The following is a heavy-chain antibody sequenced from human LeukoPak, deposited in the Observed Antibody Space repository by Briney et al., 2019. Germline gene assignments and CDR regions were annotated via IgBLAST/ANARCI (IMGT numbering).Heavy chain of an antibody. CDR1: GFTFSSYG. D-gene: IGHD3-9*01. V-gene: IGHV3-30*02. CDR3: AKVNSILNGYDYCFDH. CDR2: IRYDGGNE. Sequence: PGGSLRLSCAASGFTFSSYGMHWVRQAPGKGLEWVAYIRYDGGNEYYADSVKGRFTISRDNSKNTLYLQMNSLRAEDTAVYYCAKVNSILNGYDYCFDHWGQGTLVTVSS. J-gene: IGHJ4*02.